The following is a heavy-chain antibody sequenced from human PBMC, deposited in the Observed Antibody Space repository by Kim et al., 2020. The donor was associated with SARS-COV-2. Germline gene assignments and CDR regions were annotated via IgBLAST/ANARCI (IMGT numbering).Heavy chain of an antibody. V-gene: IGHV3-33*01. CDR3: ARRAGNYFDY. D-gene: IGHD6-19*01. CDR2: SAT. Sequence: SATHYAASVKCRFTISRDKSKNTLYLEMNSLRAEDTALYYCARRAGNYFDYWGQGTLVTVSS. J-gene: IGHJ4*02.